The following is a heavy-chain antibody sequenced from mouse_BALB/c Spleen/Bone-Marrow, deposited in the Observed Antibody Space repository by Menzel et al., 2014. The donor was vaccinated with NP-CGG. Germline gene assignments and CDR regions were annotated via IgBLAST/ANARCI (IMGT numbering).Heavy chain of an antibody. CDR2: IDPANGNT. V-gene: IGHV14-3*02. D-gene: IGHD1-2*01. J-gene: IGHJ4*01. CDR1: GFNIEDTY. Sequence: EVQLQQSGAELVKPGASVKLSCTASGFNIEDTYMHWVKQRPEQGLEGIGRIDPANGNTKYDPKFKGKATITADKSSNPAFPKLSSPTSEDTAVYYCAEITTAAYYGMDYWGQGTSVTVSS. CDR3: AEITTAAYYGMDY.